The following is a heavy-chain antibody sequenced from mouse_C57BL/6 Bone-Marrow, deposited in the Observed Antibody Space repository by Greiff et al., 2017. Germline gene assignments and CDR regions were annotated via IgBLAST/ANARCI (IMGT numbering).Heavy chain of an antibody. CDR1: GFNIKDYY. D-gene: IGHD2-2*01. CDR3: AFLWLERLLAY. V-gene: IGHV14-2*01. Sequence: EVQLQQSGAELVKPGASVKLSCTASGFNIKDYYMHWVKQRTEQGLEWIGRIDPEGGGTNYAPKFQGKATITADTSSNTAYMQLSSLTSEDTAVYFCAFLWLERLLAYWGQGTLVTVSA. J-gene: IGHJ3*01. CDR2: IDPEGGGT.